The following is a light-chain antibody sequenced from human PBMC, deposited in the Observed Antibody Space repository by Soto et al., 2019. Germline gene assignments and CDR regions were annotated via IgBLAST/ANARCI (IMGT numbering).Light chain of an antibody. CDR1: QSISNW. CDR3: QQSDGYFLT. Sequence: DIQMTQSPSTLSASVGDRVTITCRATQSISNWLAWYQQKPGKPPKLLIYRASTLEVGVPSRFSGSGSGTEFALTISSLQPDDFATYYCQQSDGYFLTFGGGTKVEIK. V-gene: IGKV1-5*03. CDR2: RAS. J-gene: IGKJ4*01.